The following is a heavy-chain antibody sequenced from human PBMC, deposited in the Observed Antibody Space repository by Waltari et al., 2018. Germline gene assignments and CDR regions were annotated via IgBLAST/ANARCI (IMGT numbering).Heavy chain of an antibody. Sequence: QLQLQESGPGLVKPSETLSLTCTVSGGSISSSSYYWGWIRQPPGKGVEWIGSIYYSGSTYDNPSLKSRVTISVDTSKNQFSLKLSSVTAADTAVYYCARGKQWLVQGEFDYWGQGTLVTVSS. D-gene: IGHD6-19*01. CDR3: ARGKQWLVQGEFDY. CDR2: IYYSGST. CDR1: GGSISSSSYY. J-gene: IGHJ4*02. V-gene: IGHV4-39*07.